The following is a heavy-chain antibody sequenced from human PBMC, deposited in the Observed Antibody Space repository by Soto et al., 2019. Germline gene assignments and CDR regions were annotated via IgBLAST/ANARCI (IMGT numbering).Heavy chain of an antibody. CDR2: IYYSGST. D-gene: IGHD3-3*01. Sequence: PSETLSLTCTVSGGSVSSGSYYWSWIRQPPGKGLEWIGYIYYSGSTNYNPSLKSRVTISVDTSKNQFSLKLSSVTAADTAVYYCESEIRSLEWFRTYGMDVWGQGTTVTVSS. V-gene: IGHV4-61*01. J-gene: IGHJ6*02. CDR1: GGSVSSGSYY. CDR3: ESEIRSLEWFRTYGMDV.